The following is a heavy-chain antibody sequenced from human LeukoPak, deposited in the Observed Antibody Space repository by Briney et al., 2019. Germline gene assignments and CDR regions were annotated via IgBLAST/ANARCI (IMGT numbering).Heavy chain of an antibody. CDR3: ARDEGRDGYNSY. V-gene: IGHV4-59*01. CDR1: GGSISSYY. J-gene: IGHJ4*02. CDR2: IYYSGST. Sequence: SETLSLTCTVSGGSISSYYWSWIRQPPGKGLEWIGYIYYSGSTNYNPSLKSLVTISVDTSKNQFSLKLSSVTAADTAVYYCARDEGRDGYNSYWGQGTLVTVSS. D-gene: IGHD5-24*01.